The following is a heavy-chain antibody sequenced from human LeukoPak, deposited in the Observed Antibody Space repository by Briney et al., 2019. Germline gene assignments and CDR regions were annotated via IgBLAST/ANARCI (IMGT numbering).Heavy chain of an antibody. CDR2: IKQDGSEK. CDR3: ARVKPAAAIRY. J-gene: IGHJ4*02. V-gene: IGHV3-7*01. CDR1: GFTFSNYA. D-gene: IGHD2-2*02. Sequence: GGSLRLSCAGSGFTFSNYAMTWVRQAPGKGLEWVANIKQDGSEKYYVDSVKGRFTISRDNAKNSLYLQMNSLRAEDTAVYYCARVKPAAAIRYWGQGTLVTVSS.